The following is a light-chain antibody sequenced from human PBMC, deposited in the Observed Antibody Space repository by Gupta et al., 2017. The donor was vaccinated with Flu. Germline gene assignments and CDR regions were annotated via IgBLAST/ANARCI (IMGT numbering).Light chain of an antibody. Sequence: DIQMTQSTSTLSASVGDRVTITCRASQSISDWLAWYQQKPGKAPKLLIYKASNLDSGVPSRFSGSGSGTEFTLTISSLQPDDFAAYYCQQYISYSMSFGQGTRLEIK. J-gene: IGKJ5*01. CDR3: QQYISYSMS. CDR1: QSISDW. V-gene: IGKV1-5*03. CDR2: KAS.